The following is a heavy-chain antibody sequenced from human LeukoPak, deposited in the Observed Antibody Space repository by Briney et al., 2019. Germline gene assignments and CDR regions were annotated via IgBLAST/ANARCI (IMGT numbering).Heavy chain of an antibody. J-gene: IGHJ4*02. CDR1: GYTFTGYY. CDR2: INPNSGVT. CDR3: ATDIAAAGSLFLG. V-gene: IGHV1-2*02. D-gene: IGHD6-13*01. Sequence: GASVKVSCKASGYTFTGYYMHWVRQAPGQGLEWMGWINPNSGVTNYAQKFQGRVTMTRDTSISAAYMELSRLRSDDTAVYYCATDIAAAGSLFLGWGQGTLVTVSS.